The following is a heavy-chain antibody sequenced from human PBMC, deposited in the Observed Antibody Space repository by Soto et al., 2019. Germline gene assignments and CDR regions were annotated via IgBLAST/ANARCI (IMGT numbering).Heavy chain of an antibody. Sequence: QVQLQESGPGLVKPSETLSLTCTISGDSISSSSYFWGWIRQPPGKGLEWIGTIYYTGSTYYNPSHKSRVTVSVDTSKNQFSLKLSSVTAADTAVYYCARLLAAGAVDYWGQGTLVTVSS. D-gene: IGHD6-13*01. V-gene: IGHV4-39*01. CDR1: GDSISSSSYF. CDR3: ARLLAAGAVDY. CDR2: IYYTGST. J-gene: IGHJ4*02.